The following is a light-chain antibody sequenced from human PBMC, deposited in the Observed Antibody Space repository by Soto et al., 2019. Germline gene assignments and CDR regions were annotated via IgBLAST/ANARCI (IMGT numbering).Light chain of an antibody. J-gene: IGKJ1*01. CDR3: QQYNSYSPRT. Sequence: DIQMTQSPSTLSASVGDRVTITCRASQSISSRLAWYQQKPGKAPKLLIYDASSLESGVPSRCSGSGSGTEFTLRISSLQPDDFATYYCQQYNSYSPRTFGQGTKVDI. CDR1: QSISSR. CDR2: DAS. V-gene: IGKV1-5*01.